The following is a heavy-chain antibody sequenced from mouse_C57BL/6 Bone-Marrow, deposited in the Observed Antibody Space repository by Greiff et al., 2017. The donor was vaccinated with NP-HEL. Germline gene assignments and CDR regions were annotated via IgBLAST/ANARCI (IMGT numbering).Heavy chain of an antibody. CDR2: ISSGSSTI. J-gene: IGHJ4*01. V-gene: IGHV5-17*01. CDR3: ARPITTVPYYAMDY. CDR1: GFTFSDYG. Sequence: DVKLVESGGGLVKPGGSLKLSCAASGFTFSDYGMHWVRQAPEKGLEWVAYISSGSSTIYYADTVKGRFTISRDNAKNTLFLQMTSLRSEDTAMYYCARPITTVPYYAMDYWGQGTSVTVSS. D-gene: IGHD1-1*01.